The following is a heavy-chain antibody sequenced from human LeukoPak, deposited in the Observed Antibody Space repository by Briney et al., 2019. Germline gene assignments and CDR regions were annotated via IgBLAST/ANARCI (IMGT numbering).Heavy chain of an antibody. CDR2: IYYSGST. CDR1: GGSISSSSYY. V-gene: IGHV4-39*07. CDR3: AREGYYDSSGYVVGATHFDP. Sequence: KTSETLSLTCTVSGGSISSSSYYWGWIRQPPGKGLEWIGSIYYSGSTYYNPSLKSRVTISVDTSKNQFSLKLSSVTAADTAVYYCAREGYYDSSGYVVGATHFDPWGQGTLVTVSS. D-gene: IGHD3-22*01. J-gene: IGHJ5*02.